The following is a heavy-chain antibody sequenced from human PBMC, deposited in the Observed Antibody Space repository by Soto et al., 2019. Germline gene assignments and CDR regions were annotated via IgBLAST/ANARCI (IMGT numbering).Heavy chain of an antibody. CDR3: ARAEDPDCSGGSCHQFDY. D-gene: IGHD2-15*01. J-gene: IGHJ4*02. CDR1: GGSFSGYY. CDR2: INHSGST. V-gene: IGHV4-34*01. Sequence: PSETLSLTCAVYGGSFSGYYWSWIRQPPGKGLEWIGEINHSGSTNYNPSLKSRVTISVDTSKNQFSLKLSSVTAADTAVYYCARAEDPDCSGGSCHQFDYWGQGTLVTVSS.